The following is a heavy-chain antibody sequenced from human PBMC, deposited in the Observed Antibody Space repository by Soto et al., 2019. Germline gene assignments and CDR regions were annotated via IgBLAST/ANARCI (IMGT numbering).Heavy chain of an antibody. Sequence: PSETLSLTCTVSGGSISSSSYYWGWIRQPPGKGLEWIGSIYYSGSTYYNPSLKSRVTISVDTSKNQFSLKLSSVTAADTAVYYCAGPVVVVAVGEYYFDYWGQGTLVTVSS. CDR3: AGPVVVVAVGEYYFDY. D-gene: IGHD2-15*01. CDR2: IYYSGST. V-gene: IGHV4-39*01. J-gene: IGHJ4*02. CDR1: GGSISSSSYY.